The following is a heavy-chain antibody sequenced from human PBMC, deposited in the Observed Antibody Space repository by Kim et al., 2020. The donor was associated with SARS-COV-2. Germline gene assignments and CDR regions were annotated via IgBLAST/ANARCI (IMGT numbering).Heavy chain of an antibody. D-gene: IGHD3-22*01. V-gene: IGHV4-39*01. CDR1: GGSISSSFNY. Sequence: SETLSLTCTVSGGSISSSFNYWGWIRQPPGKGLEWIGSVYHSGSTYDSPSLKSPVTVSVDTSKNEFSLKVTSVTAADTAVYFCARLPHDSSGYVDCWGQGILVPVSS. J-gene: IGHJ4*02. CDR2: VYHSGST. CDR3: ARLPHDSSGYVDC.